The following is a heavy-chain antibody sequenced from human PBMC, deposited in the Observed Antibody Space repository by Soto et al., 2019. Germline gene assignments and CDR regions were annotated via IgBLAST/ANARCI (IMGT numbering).Heavy chain of an antibody. V-gene: IGHV1-46*01. CDR2: INPSGGST. CDR1: GYTFTIYY. CDR3: ARDDGNYNWNSNWFEP. J-gene: IGHJ5*02. D-gene: IGHD1-7*01. Sequence: ASGKVSSEASGYTFTIYYMHVVLHSPGQGLEWMVIINPSGGSTSYAQKFQGRVTMTRDTSTSTVYMELSSLRSEDTAVYYCARDDGNYNWNSNWFEPWGQGPLVTVSS.